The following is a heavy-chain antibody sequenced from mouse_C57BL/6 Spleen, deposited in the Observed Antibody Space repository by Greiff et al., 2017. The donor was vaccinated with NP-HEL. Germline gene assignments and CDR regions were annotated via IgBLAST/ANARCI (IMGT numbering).Heavy chain of an antibody. D-gene: IGHD1-1*01. J-gene: IGHJ4*01. CDR3: TRETSTTVVSYYAMDY. CDR1: GFTFSSYA. V-gene: IGHV5-9-1*02. CDR2: ISSGGDYI. Sequence: VQLKESGEGLVKPGGSLKLSCAASGFTFSSYAMSWVRQTPEKRLEWVAYISSGGDYIYYADTVKGRFTISRDNARNTLYLQMSSLKSEDTAMYYCTRETSTTVVSYYAMDYWGQGTSVTVSS.